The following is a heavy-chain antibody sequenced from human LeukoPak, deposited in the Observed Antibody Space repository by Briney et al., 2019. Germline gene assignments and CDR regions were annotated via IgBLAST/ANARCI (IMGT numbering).Heavy chain of an antibody. CDR2: IKSKTDGGTT. J-gene: IGHJ4*02. V-gene: IGHV3-15*01. Sequence: GGSLRLSCAASGFTFSNAWMSWVRQAPGKGLEWVGRIKSKTDGGTTDYAAPVKGRFTISRDDSKNTLYLQMNSLKTEDTAVYYCTTPRDSCGYFDFDYWGQGTLVTVSS. CDR1: GFTFSNAW. CDR3: TTPRDSCGYFDFDY. D-gene: IGHD3-22*01.